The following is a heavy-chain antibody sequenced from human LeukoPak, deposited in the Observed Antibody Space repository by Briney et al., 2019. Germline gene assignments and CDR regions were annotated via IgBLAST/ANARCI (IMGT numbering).Heavy chain of an antibody. CDR3: ARDRGMSTYYYDSSGSNGLDY. CDR1: GYTFTGYY. J-gene: IGHJ4*02. Sequence: GASVKVSCKASGYTFTGYYMHWVRQAPGQGLEWMRWINPNSGGTNYAQKFQGRVTMTRDTSISTAYMELSRLRSDDTAVYYCARDRGMSTYYYDSSGSNGLDYWGQGTLVTVSS. D-gene: IGHD3-22*01. CDR2: INPNSGGT. V-gene: IGHV1-2*02.